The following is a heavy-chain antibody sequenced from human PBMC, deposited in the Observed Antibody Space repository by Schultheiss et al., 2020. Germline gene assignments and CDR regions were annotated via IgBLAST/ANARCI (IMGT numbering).Heavy chain of an antibody. V-gene: IGHV4-59*06. CDR1: GGSISSYY. D-gene: IGHD3-22*01. J-gene: IGHJ3*02. CDR3: ARVTYYYDSSGYYSAFDI. Sequence: SETLSLTCTVSGGSISSYYWSWIRQHPGKGLEWIGYIYYSGSTYYNPSLKSRVTISVDTSKNQFSLKLSSVTAADTAVYYCARVTYYYDSSGYYSAFDIWGQGTMVTVSS. CDR2: IYYSGST.